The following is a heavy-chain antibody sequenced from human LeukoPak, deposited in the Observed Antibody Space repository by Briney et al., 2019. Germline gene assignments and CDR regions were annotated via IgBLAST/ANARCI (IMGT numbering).Heavy chain of an antibody. D-gene: IGHD4-11*01. V-gene: IGHV1-8*01. CDR1: GYTFTSFD. CDR2: MNPNSGNT. CDR3: AREHDYSNFGLLYNWFDP. J-gene: IGHJ5*02. Sequence: ASVKVSCKAFGYTFTSFDINWVRQAPGQGLEWMGWMNPNSGNTGYAQKFQGRVTMTRNTSISTACMELNSLRSEDTAVYYCAREHDYSNFGLLYNWFDPWGQGALVTVSS.